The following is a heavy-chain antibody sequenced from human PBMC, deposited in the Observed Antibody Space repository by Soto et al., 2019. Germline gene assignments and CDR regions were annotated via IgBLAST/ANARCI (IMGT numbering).Heavy chain of an antibody. CDR3: ARHTPAISISDH. V-gene: IGHV4-39*01. CDR1: GGSISGYY. D-gene: IGHD2-15*01. Sequence: SETLSLTCTVSGGSISGYYWSWIRQPPGKGLEWIGSIYYSWSTYYNPSLKSRVTISVDTSKNQFSLKLSSVTAADTAVYYCARHTPAISISDHWGQGTLVTVSS. CDR2: IYYSWST. J-gene: IGHJ4*02.